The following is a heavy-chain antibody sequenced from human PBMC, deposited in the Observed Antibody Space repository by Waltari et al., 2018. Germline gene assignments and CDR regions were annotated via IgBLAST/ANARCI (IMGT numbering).Heavy chain of an antibody. CDR1: GFTVSSNY. Sequence: EVQLVESGGGLIQPGGSLRLSCAASGFTVSSNYMSWVRQAPGKGLEWGSGINSGGRTYDGGAWKGGFTISGENSKNTLYRQMNSRGAEDTAVYYCAMAGRGGAGTGNYFDYWGQGTLVTVSS. J-gene: IGHJ4*02. V-gene: IGHV3-53*01. D-gene: IGHD6-19*01. CDR3: AMAGRGGAGTGNYFDY. CDR2: INSGGRT.